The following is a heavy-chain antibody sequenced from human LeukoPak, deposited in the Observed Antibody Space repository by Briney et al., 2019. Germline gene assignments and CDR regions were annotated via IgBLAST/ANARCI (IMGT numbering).Heavy chain of an antibody. CDR2: IYYSGST. D-gene: IGHD2-15*01. V-gene: IGHV4-59*01. CDR3: ARDRVAGYFDL. J-gene: IGHJ2*01. CDR1: GGSISSYY. Sequence: SETLSLTCTVSGGSISSYYWSWIRQPPGEGLEWIGYIYYSGSTNYNPSLKSRVTISVDTSKNQFSLKLSSVPAADTAVYYCARDRVAGYFDLWGRGTLVTVSS.